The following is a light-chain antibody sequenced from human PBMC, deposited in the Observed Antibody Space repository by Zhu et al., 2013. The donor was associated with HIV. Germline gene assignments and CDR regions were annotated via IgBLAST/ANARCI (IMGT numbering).Light chain of an antibody. CDR2: LGS. V-gene: IGKV2-28*01. Sequence: DIAMTQSPLSLPVTAGEPASISCRSSQSLLHSNGYNFLDWYLQKPGQSPQLLIYLGSNRASGVPDRFSGSGSGTDFTLKISRVEAEDVGVYYCMQALQTRTFGQGTKLEIK. CDR1: QSLLHSNGYNF. CDR3: MQALQTRT. J-gene: IGKJ2*01.